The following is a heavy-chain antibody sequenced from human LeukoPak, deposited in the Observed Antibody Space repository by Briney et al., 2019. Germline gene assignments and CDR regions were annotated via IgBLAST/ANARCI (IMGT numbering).Heavy chain of an antibody. V-gene: IGHV3-21*01. CDR2: ISSSSSYI. CDR3: ARGDDYGPGYFDL. CDR1: GFTFSSYS. D-gene: IGHD4/OR15-4a*01. J-gene: IGHJ2*01. Sequence: GGSLRLSCAASGFTFSSYSMNWVRQAPGKGLEWVSSISSSSSYIYYADSVKGRFTISRDNAKNSLYLQMNSLRAEDTAVYYCARGDDYGPGYFDLWGRGTLVTVSS.